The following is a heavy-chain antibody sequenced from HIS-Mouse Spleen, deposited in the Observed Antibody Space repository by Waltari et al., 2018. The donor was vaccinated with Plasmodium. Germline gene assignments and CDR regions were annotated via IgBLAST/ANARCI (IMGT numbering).Heavy chain of an antibody. Sequence: EVQLVESGGGLVQPGGALGLSCAASGFTFRSYGMSWVRQAPGKGREWVANIKQDGSEKYYVDSVKGRFTISRDNAKNSLYLQMNSLRAEDTAVYYCASSWYWYFDLWGRGTLVTVSS. CDR1: GFTFRSYG. CDR3: ASSWYWYFDL. CDR2: IKQDGSEK. V-gene: IGHV3-7*01. J-gene: IGHJ2*01. D-gene: IGHD6-13*01.